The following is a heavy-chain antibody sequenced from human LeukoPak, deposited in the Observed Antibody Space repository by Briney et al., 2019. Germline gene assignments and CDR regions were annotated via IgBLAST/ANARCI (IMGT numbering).Heavy chain of an antibody. CDR2: IYYSGNT. J-gene: IGHJ4*02. Sequence: SETLSLTCTVSGVSISSSNSYWGWIRQPPGKGLEWIGSIYYSGNTYYNASLKSQVSISIDTSKNQFSLKLNPVTAADTAVYYCARDRGSYREFDYWGQGTLVTVSS. CDR3: ARDRGSYREFDY. CDR1: GVSISSSNSY. V-gene: IGHV4-39*02. D-gene: IGHD1-26*01.